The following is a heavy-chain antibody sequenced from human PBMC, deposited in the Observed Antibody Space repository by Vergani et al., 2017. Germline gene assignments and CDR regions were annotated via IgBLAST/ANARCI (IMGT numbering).Heavy chain of an antibody. CDR3: ARNLLGHPTDY. D-gene: IGHD3-16*01. CDR2: IYYSGST. V-gene: IGHV4-61*01. Sequence: QVQLQESGPGLVKPSETLSLTCTVSGGSVSSASYYWSWIRQPPGKGLEWIGYIYYSGSTNYNPSLKSRVTISGDTSKNKFSRKLSSVTAADTAVYYCARNLLGHPTDYWGQGTLVTVSS. CDR1: GGSVSSASYY. J-gene: IGHJ4*02.